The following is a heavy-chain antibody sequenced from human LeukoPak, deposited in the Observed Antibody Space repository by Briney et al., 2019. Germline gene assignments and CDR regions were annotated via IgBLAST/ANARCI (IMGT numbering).Heavy chain of an antibody. J-gene: IGHJ5*02. V-gene: IGHV4-61*02. CDR2: IYTSGST. CDR3: ARDRAVRGVIIKRSGWFDP. D-gene: IGHD3-10*01. Sequence: SETLSLTCTVSGGSISSGSYYWSWIRQPAGKGLERIGRIYTSGSTNYNPSLKSRVTISVDTSKNQFSLKLSSVTAADTAVYYCARDRAVRGVIIKRSGWFDPWGQGTLVTVSS. CDR1: GGSISSGSYY.